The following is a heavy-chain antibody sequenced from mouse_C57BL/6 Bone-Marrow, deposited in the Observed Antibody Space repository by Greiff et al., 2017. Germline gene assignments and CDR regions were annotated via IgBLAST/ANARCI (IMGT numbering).Heavy chain of an antibody. D-gene: IGHD1-1*01. CDR1: GYAFSSYW. CDR3: AIRCYYGSSYAWFAY. Sequence: QVQLKQSGAELVKPGASVKISCKASGYAFSSYWMNWVKQRPGKGLEWIGQIYPGDGETNYNGKFKGKATLTADKSSSTAYMQLSSLTSVDSAVYFCAIRCYYGSSYAWFAYWGQGALVTVSA. V-gene: IGHV1-80*01. J-gene: IGHJ3*01. CDR2: IYPGDGET.